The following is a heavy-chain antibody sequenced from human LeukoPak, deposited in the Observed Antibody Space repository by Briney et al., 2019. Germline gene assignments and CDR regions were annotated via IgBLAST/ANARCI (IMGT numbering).Heavy chain of an antibody. J-gene: IGHJ4*02. V-gene: IGHV3-30*18. CDR2: ISYDGSNK. CDR3: AKGSNRWVATNDY. Sequence: GGSLRLSCAVSGFTFSSYGMHWVRQAPGKGLDWVAVISYDGSNKYYADSVKGRFTISRDNSKNTLFLQMNSLRAEDTAVYYCAKGSNRWVATNDYWGKGTLVTVSS. CDR1: GFTFSSYG. D-gene: IGHD5-12*01.